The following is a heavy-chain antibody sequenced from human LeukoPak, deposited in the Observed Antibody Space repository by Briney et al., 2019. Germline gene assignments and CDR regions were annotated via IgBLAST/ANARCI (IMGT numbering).Heavy chain of an antibody. CDR3: AAMRYGRDYYYGMDV. CDR2: ISHSGST. V-gene: IGHV4-59*01. D-gene: IGHD1-14*01. J-gene: IGHJ6*02. Sequence: SESLSLTCSVTGGSINSYYWSWIRQPPGKGLEWIGYISHSGSTDSNPPLKSRVTISLDTSKNQFSLKLTSVTAADTAVYYCAAMRYGRDYYYGMDVWGQGTTVTVSS. CDR1: GGSINSYY.